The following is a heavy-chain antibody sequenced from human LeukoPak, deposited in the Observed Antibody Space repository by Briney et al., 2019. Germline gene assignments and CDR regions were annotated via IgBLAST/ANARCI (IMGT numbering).Heavy chain of an antibody. CDR1: GFTFSRYG. Sequence: GGSLRLSCAASGFTFSRYGMHWVRQAPGKGLEWVTAISYDGSNKYYADSVKGRFTISRDNSKNTLYVQMNSLRAEDTAVYYCARDWCSGGSCYLIDYWGQGTLVTVSS. V-gene: IGHV3-30*04. CDR2: ISYDGSNK. D-gene: IGHD2-15*01. J-gene: IGHJ4*02. CDR3: ARDWCSGGSCYLIDY.